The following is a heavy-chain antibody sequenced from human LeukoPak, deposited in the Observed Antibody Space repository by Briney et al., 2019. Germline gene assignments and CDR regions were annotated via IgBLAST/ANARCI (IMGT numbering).Heavy chain of an antibody. CDR2: FSGSGGGT. Sequence: GGSLRLSCAASGFAFSSFAMSWVRQAPGKGLEWVSAFSGSGGGTYYADSVKGRFTISRDNSKNTLYLQMNSLRAEDTAVYYCAELGITMIGGVWGKGTTVTISS. D-gene: IGHD3-10*02. J-gene: IGHJ6*04. V-gene: IGHV3-23*01. CDR3: AELGITMIGGV. CDR1: GFAFSSFA.